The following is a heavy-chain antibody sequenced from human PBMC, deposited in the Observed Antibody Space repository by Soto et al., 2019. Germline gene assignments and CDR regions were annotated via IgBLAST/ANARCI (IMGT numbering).Heavy chain of an antibody. CDR2: IYYSGST. D-gene: IGHD2-21*02. Sequence: SLTCTVCGGSISRYSCSWIRQPPGKGLEWIGYIYYSGSTNYNPSLKSRFTISVDTSKNQFSLKLSSVTAADTAVYYCARSRGDWLFHYWGQGTLVTVSS. CDR3: ARSRGDWLFHY. J-gene: IGHJ4*02. CDR1: GGSISRYS. V-gene: IGHV4-59*01.